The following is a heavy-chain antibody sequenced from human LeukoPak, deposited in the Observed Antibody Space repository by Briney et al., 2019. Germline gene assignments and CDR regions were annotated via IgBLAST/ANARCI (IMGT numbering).Heavy chain of an antibody. CDR3: AKSSDLLTGYYSYFEY. V-gene: IGHV3-30*18. D-gene: IGHD3-9*01. CDR2: ISYDGSNE. Sequence: GGSLRLSCAGSGFTFSSYGIHWVRQAPGKGLEWVALISYDGSNEYYADSVKGRFTISRDNSKNTLYMQMNSLRAEDTAVYYCAKSSDLLTGYYSYFEYWGHGTLVTVAS. J-gene: IGHJ4*01. CDR1: GFTFSSYG.